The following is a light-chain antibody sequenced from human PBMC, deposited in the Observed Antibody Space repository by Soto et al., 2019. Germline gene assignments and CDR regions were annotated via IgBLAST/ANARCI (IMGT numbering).Light chain of an antibody. V-gene: IGLV2-14*01. CDR1: SSDVGHYNY. CDR3: SSYTSRSTVV. CDR2: EVS. J-gene: IGLJ2*01. Sequence: QSALTQPASVSGSPGQSITISCTGSSSDVGHYNYVSWYQHHPGKAPKLMIYEVSNRPPGVSNRFSGSKSGNTASLTISGLQAEDEADYYCSSYTSRSTVVFGGGTKLTVL.